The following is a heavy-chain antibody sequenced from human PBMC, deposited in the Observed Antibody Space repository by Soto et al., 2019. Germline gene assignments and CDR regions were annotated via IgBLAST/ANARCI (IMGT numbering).Heavy chain of an antibody. CDR1: GGTFSRYA. CDR2: IIPIFGTP. Sequence: SVKVSCNASGGTFSRYAINWVRQAPGQGLEWMGGIIPIFGTPNYAQKFQGRITITADKSTSTAYMELNSLTYDDTAAYYCARDGGRGSWFDPWGQGTLVTVSS. CDR3: ARDGGRGSWFDP. J-gene: IGHJ5*02. D-gene: IGHD3-16*01. V-gene: IGHV1-69*06.